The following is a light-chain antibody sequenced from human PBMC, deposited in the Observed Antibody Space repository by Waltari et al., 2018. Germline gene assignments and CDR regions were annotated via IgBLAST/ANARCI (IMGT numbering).Light chain of an antibody. CDR1: SSDVGTYNY. CDR3: SSYITTNTLEL. CDR2: DVS. V-gene: IGLV2-14*03. Sequence: QSALTQPASVSGSPGQSITISCTGTSSDVGTYNYVSWYQQHPGKAPKLLIYDVSNRPSGVSYLFSGSKSGTTASLTISGLQAEDEADYYCSSYITTNTLELFGGGTSLTVL. J-gene: IGLJ3*02.